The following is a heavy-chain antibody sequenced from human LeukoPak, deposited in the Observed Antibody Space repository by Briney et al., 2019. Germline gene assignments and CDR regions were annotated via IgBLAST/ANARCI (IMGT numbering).Heavy chain of an antibody. CDR1: GFTFSSYA. V-gene: IGHV3-23*01. D-gene: IGHD5-18*01. Sequence: GGSLRLSCAASGFTFSSYAMSWVRQAPGKGLEWVSAISGSGGSTYYADSVKGRFTISRDNAKNSLYLQMNSLRAEDTAVYYCARGGYSYVYFDYWGQGTLVTVSS. CDR2: ISGSGGST. CDR3: ARGGYSYVYFDY. J-gene: IGHJ4*02.